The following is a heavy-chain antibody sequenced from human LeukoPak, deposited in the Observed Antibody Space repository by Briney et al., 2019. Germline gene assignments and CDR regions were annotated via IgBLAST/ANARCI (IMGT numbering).Heavy chain of an antibody. CDR3: ARDAAYGYDRFDY. CDR2: IYHSGNT. J-gene: IGHJ4*02. Sequence: PSETLSLTCTVSGYSISTSYYWGWIRQPPGKGLEWIGSIYHSGNTYYNPSLKSRVTISVDTSKNQFSLKLNSVTAADTAVYYCARDAAYGYDRFDYWGQGTQVTVSS. CDR1: GYSISTSYY. D-gene: IGHD5-18*01. V-gene: IGHV4-38-2*02.